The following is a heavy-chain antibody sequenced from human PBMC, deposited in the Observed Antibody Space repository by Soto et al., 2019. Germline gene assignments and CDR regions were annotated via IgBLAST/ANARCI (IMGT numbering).Heavy chain of an antibody. CDR3: AKRTVGWYFDL. CDR2: ISGSGGST. Sequence: EVQLLESGGGLVQPGGSLRLSCAASGFTFSSYAMNWVRQAPGKGLEWVSVISGSGGSTYYADAVKGRFTISRDNSKNTLSLQLTSLRAEATAVYYCAKRTVGWYFDLWGRGTLVTVSS. J-gene: IGHJ2*01. CDR1: GFTFSSYA. D-gene: IGHD4-17*01. V-gene: IGHV3-23*01.